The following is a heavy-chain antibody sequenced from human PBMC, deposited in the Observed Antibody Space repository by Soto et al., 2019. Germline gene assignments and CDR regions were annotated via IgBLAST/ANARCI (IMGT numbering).Heavy chain of an antibody. J-gene: IGHJ4*02. CDR1: GFTFTTYA. V-gene: IGHV3-23*01. CDR2: ITGSGGGT. CDR3: AKGCLTVAGTSCS. D-gene: IGHD6-19*01. Sequence: EVQLLESGGGLVQPGGSLRLSCAASGFTFTTYAMSWVRQAPGKGLEWVSSITGSGGGTYYADSVKGRFTISRVNSKNTLYLQMNSLRAEDTALYYCAKGCLTVAGTSCSWGQGAQVTVSS.